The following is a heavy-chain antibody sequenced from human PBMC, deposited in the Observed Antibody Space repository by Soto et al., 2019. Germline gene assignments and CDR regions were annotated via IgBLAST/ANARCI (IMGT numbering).Heavy chain of an antibody. D-gene: IGHD6-13*01. J-gene: IGHJ5*02. V-gene: IGHV3-33*01. CDR2: IWYDGSNK. CDR3: ARDRYSSIWYEGKSLVSCFDP. CDR1: GFTFSSYG. Sequence: GGSLRLSCAASGFTFSSYGMHWVRQAPGKGLEWVAVIWYDGSNKYYADSVKGRFTISRDNSKNTLYLQMNSLRAEDTAVYYCARDRYSSIWYEGKSLVSCFDPWGQGTLVTVSS.